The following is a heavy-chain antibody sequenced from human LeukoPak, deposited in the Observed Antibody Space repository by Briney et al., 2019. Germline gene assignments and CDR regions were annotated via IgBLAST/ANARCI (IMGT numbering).Heavy chain of an antibody. Sequence: SKTLSLTCTVSGXSISSSSYYWGWIRQPPGKGLEWIGNIFYSGSTYYNPSLKSRVTISVDTSKNQFSLKLKSVTAADTAVYYCAGLVVGTATIDYWGQGTLVTVSS. CDR3: AGLVVGTATIDY. D-gene: IGHD2-21*02. CDR1: GXSISSSSYY. CDR2: IFYSGST. J-gene: IGHJ4*02. V-gene: IGHV4-39*01.